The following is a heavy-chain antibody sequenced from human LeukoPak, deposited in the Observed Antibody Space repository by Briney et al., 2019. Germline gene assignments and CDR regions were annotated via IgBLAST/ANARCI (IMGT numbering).Heavy chain of an antibody. D-gene: IGHD3-22*01. CDR1: GFTFSSYA. Sequence: SGGSLRLSCAASGFTFSSYAMPWVRQAPGKGLEWVAVISYDGSNKYYADSVKGRFTISRDNSKNTLYLQMNSLRAEDTAVYYCARDPAPMIVVSDYYYGMDVWGQGTTVTVSS. V-gene: IGHV3-30-3*01. CDR3: ARDPAPMIVVSDYYYGMDV. CDR2: ISYDGSNK. J-gene: IGHJ6*02.